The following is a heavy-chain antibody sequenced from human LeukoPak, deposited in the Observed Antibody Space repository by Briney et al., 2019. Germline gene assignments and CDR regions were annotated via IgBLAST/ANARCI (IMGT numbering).Heavy chain of an antibody. CDR1: GGSFSGYY. CDR2: INDSGST. D-gene: IGHD2-15*01. Sequence: KTSETLSLTCAVYGGSFSGYYWSWIRQTPGKGMEWIGDINDSGSTNYKPSLESRVTISVDPSKNQFSLKVTSVTAADTAVYFCARASGYVDPSGLGEPILFYFDDWGQGTLVTVST. J-gene: IGHJ4*02. V-gene: IGHV4-34*01. CDR3: ARASGYVDPSGLGEPILFYFDD.